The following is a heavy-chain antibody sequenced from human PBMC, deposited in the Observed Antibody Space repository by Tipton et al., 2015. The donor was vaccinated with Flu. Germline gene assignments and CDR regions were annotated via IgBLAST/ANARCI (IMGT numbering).Heavy chain of an antibody. V-gene: IGHV4-38-2*02. D-gene: IGHD6-19*01. CDR1: GYSISSDYY. CDR2: VHQAGTT. J-gene: IGHJ4*02. Sequence: TLSLTCTVSGYSISSDYYWGWIRQPPGKGLEWIGNVHQAGTTYYNPSLRSRVTISLDRPKNHFSLRLTSVTAADTAVYYCARKTLPVAGYFDYWGQGTPVTVSS. CDR3: ARKTLPVAGYFDY.